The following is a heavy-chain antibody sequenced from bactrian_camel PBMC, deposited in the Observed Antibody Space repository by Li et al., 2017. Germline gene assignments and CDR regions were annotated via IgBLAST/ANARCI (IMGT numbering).Heavy chain of an antibody. V-gene: IGHV3S1*01. CDR1: GFTFSSYW. CDR3: AQDLWRSFGGSFYFGY. CDR2: IYTGDGST. Sequence: VQLVESGGGLVHPGGSLRLSCAASGFTFSSYWMYWVRQAPGKEREGVAAIYTGDGSTYYADSVKGRFTISRDDAKNTLYLQLNSLKTEDTAMYYSAQDLWRSFGGSFYFGYWGQGTQVTVS. D-gene: IGHD2*01. J-gene: IGHJ6*01.